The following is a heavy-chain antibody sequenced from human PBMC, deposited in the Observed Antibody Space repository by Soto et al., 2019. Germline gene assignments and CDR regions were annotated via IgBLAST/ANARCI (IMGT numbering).Heavy chain of an antibody. CDR1: GFTFSSYG. CDR2: ISYDGSNK. Sequence: QVQLVESGGGVVQPGRSLRLSCAASGFTFSSYGMHWVRQAPGKGLEWVAVISYDGSNKYYADSVKGRFTISRDNSKNTLYLQMNSLRAEDTAVYYCAKGAAGSSGLAYYFDYWGQGTLVTVSS. J-gene: IGHJ4*02. V-gene: IGHV3-30*18. CDR3: AKGAAGSSGLAYYFDY. D-gene: IGHD3-22*01.